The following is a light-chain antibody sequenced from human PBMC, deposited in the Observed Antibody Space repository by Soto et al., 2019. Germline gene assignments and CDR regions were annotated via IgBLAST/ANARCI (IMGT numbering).Light chain of an antibody. V-gene: IGKV1-5*01. Sequence: DVQMTQSPSTLSASVGDIVTITCRGSQSINNVLAWYQQKPGKAPRFLIYDVSTLESGVPSRFSSSGSGTEFTLTISSLQPEDFPTYYCQQYDSYPLTFGGGTRVEIK. CDR1: QSINNV. CDR2: DVS. J-gene: IGKJ4*01. CDR3: QQYDSYPLT.